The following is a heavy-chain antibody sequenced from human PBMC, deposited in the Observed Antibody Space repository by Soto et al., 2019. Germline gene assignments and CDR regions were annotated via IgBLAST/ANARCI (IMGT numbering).Heavy chain of an antibody. CDR3: ATALFYYGGGAFDI. Sequence: SVQVSCKASGGTFSSYAISWVRQAPGQGLEWMGGIIPIFGTANYAQKFQGRVTITADKSTSTAYMELSSLRSEDTAVYYCATALFYYGGGAFDIWGQGTMVTVSS. V-gene: IGHV1-69*06. J-gene: IGHJ3*02. CDR2: IIPIFGTA. CDR1: GGTFSSYA. D-gene: IGHD3-16*01.